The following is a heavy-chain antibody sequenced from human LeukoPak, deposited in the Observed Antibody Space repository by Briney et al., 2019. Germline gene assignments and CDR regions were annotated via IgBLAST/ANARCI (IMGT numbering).Heavy chain of an antibody. D-gene: IGHD6-13*01. J-gene: IGHJ5*02. CDR1: GGSISSYY. CDR3: ARSGGASSSWHNWFDP. Sequence: PSETLSLTCTVSGGSISSYYWSWIRQPPGKGLEWIGYTYYSGSTNYNPSLKSRVTISVDTSKNQFSLKLSSVTAADTAVYYCARSGGASSSWHNWFDPWGQGTLVTVSS. CDR2: TYYSGST. V-gene: IGHV4-59*01.